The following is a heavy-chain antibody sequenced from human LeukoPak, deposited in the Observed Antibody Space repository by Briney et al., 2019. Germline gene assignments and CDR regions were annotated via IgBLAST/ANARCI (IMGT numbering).Heavy chain of an antibody. CDR2: TYYRSKWYN. J-gene: IGHJ4*02. Sequence: SQTLSLTCAISGDSVSSNSAAWNWIRQPPSRGLEWLGRTYYRSKWYNDYAVSVKSRITINPDTSKNQFSLQLNSVTPEDTAVYYRARGGTLLWFGEPFDYWGQGTLVTVSS. V-gene: IGHV6-1*01. CDR3: ARGGTLLWFGEPFDY. D-gene: IGHD3-10*01. CDR1: GDSVSSNSAA.